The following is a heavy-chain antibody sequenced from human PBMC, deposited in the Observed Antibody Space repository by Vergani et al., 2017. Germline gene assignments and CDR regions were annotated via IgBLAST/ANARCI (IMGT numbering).Heavy chain of an antibody. V-gene: IGHV3-30*03. J-gene: IGHJ3*02. CDR2: ISYDGSNK. D-gene: IGHD5-12*01. CDR1: GFTFSSYG. Sequence: QVQLVESGGGVVQPGRSLRLSCAASGFTFSSYGMHWVRQAPGKGLEWVAVISYDGSNKYYADSVKGRFTISRDNSKNTLYLQMNSLRAEDTAVYYCATGGYIVATIKGGAFDIWGQGTMVTVSS. CDR3: ATGGYIVATIKGGAFDI.